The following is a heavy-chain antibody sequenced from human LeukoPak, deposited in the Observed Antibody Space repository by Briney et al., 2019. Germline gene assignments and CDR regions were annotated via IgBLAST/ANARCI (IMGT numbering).Heavy chain of an antibody. CDR1: GFTVSSNY. CDR3: ARERSLGLRGVFDI. Sequence: GGSLRLSCAASGFTVSSNYMSWVRQAPGKGLEWVSVIYSGGSTYYADSVKGRFTISRDNARNSLYLQMNSLRAEDTAVYYCARERSLGLRGVFDIWGQATMVTVSS. J-gene: IGHJ3*02. D-gene: IGHD3-16*01. CDR2: IYSGGST. V-gene: IGHV3-53*01.